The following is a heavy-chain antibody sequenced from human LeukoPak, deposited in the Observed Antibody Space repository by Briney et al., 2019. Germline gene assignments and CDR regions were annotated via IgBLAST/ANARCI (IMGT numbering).Heavy chain of an antibody. V-gene: IGHV1-2*02. CDR2: INPNSGGT. CDR1: GYTFTGYY. CDR3: ARELAAAGIRPWFDP. Sequence: ASVKVSCKASGYTFTGYYMHWVRQAPGQGREWMGWINPNSGGTNYAQKLQGRVTMTRDTSISTAYMELSRLRSDDTAVYYCARELAAAGIRPWFDPWGQGTLVTVSS. D-gene: IGHD6-13*01. J-gene: IGHJ5*02.